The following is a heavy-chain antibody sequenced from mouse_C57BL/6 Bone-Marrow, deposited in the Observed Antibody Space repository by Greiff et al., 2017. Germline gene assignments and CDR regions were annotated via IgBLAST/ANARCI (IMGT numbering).Heavy chain of an antibody. CDR2: IYPGDGDT. J-gene: IGHJ2*01. CDR3: VKFWYRGDCDY. D-gene: IGHD1-1*02. CDR1: GYAFSSSW. Sequence: QVQLQQSGPELVKPGASVKISFKASGYAFSSSWMNWVKQRPGKGLEWIGRIYPGDGDTNYNGKFKGKATLTADKSSSTAYMQLSSLTSEDSAVYFCVKFWYRGDCDYWGQGTTLTVSS. V-gene: IGHV1-82*01.